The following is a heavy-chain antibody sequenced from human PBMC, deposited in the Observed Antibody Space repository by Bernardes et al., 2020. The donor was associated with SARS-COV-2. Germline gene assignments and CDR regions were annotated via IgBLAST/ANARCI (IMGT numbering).Heavy chain of an antibody. V-gene: IGHV3-11*06. J-gene: IGHJ1*01. CDR1: GFTFSDYY. CDR2: IDSRGAYT. CDR3: ARAITVFGMGTPF. D-gene: IGHD3-3*01. Sequence: GGSLRLSCAASGFTFSDYYMGWIRQGPGKGLEWVAHIDSRGAYTNYADSVNGRFTISRDNAQNSLFLQMSGLTAEDTAVYYCARAITVFGMGTPFWGQGTLVTVSS.